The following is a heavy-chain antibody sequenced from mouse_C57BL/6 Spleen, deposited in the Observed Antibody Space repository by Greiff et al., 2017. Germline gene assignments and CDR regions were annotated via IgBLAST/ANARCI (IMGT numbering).Heavy chain of an antibody. CDR2: IDPENGDT. CDR3: AVYYYVSPYIDY. CDR1: GFNIKDDY. D-gene: IGHD1-1*01. J-gene: IGHJ2*01. Sequence: VQLQQSGAELVRPGASVKLSCTASGFNIKDDYMHWVKQRPEQGLEWIGWIDPENGDTEYASKFKGKATITAETSSNTAYLQHSSLTSDDTAVCYCAVYYYVSPYIDYWGQGTTLTVSS. V-gene: IGHV14-4*01.